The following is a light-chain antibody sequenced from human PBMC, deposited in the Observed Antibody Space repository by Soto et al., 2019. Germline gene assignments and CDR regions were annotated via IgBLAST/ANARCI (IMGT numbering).Light chain of an antibody. CDR1: SSDIGAYNY. V-gene: IGLV2-14*01. CDR2: EVT. Sequence: QSVLTQPASVSWSPGQAITISCTGTSSDIGAYNYVSWYQQHPGKAPKLLIYEVTNRPSGVSDRFSGSKSGNTASLTISGLQAEEEANYYCNSYTTLSNRVFGTGTKVTVL. CDR3: NSYTTLSNRV. J-gene: IGLJ1*01.